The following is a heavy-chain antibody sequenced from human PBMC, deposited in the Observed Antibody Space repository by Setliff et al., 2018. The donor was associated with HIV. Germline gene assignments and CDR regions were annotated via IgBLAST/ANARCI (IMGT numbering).Heavy chain of an antibody. V-gene: IGHV4-34*01. CDR2: ISQSGST. J-gene: IGHJ4*02. CDR1: GGSFSGYH. Sequence: SETLSLTCAVYGGSFSGYHWSWIRQLPGEGLQWIGEISQSGSTNYNPSLKSRVSISVDASKNQFSMNLTSMTVADTAMYYCARSHRARLLDFWGQGTLGTVSS. D-gene: IGHD2-15*01. CDR3: ARSHRARLLDF.